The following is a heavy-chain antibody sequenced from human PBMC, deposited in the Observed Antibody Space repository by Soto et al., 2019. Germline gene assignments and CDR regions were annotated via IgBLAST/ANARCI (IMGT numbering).Heavy chain of an antibody. CDR3: SVLRFLELLPFDY. CDR1: GFTFSSYS. CDR2: ISSSSSYI. Sequence: EVQLVESGGGLVKPGGSLRLSCAASGFTFSSYSMNWVRQAPGKGLEWVSSISSSSSYIYYADSVKGRFTISRDNAKNSLYLQMNSLRAEDTVVYYCSVLRFLELLPFDYWGQGTLVTVSS. J-gene: IGHJ4*02. D-gene: IGHD3-3*01. V-gene: IGHV3-21*01.